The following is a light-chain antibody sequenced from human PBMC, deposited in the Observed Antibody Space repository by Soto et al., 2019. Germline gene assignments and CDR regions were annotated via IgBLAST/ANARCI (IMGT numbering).Light chain of an antibody. CDR1: QSISNN. CDR2: DAS. CDR3: QQYNNWPRT. Sequence: VMTQSPATLSVSPEESATLSCRASQSISNNLAWYQQKPGQAPRLLMYDASTRATGIPDRFSGSGSGAEFTLTISSLQSEDLAVYYCQQYNNWPRTFGQGTKV. V-gene: IGKV3-15*01. J-gene: IGKJ1*01.